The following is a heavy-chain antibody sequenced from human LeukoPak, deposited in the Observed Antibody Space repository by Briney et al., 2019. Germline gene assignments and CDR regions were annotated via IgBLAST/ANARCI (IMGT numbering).Heavy chain of an antibody. CDR2: IYYSGST. V-gene: IGHV4-31*03. Sequence: PSQTLSLTCTVSGGSISSGGYYWSWIRQHPGKGLEWIGYIYYSGSTYYNPSLKSRVTISVDTSKNQFSLKLSSVTAADTAVYYCAREIVVGRYCSGTSCRQAAYYYYGMDVWGQGTTVTVSS. CDR1: GGSISSGGYY. J-gene: IGHJ6*02. D-gene: IGHD2-2*01. CDR3: AREIVVGRYCSGTSCRQAAYYYYGMDV.